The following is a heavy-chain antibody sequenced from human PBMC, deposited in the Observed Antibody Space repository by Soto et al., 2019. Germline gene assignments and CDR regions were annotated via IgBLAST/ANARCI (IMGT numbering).Heavy chain of an antibody. D-gene: IGHD5-18*01. CDR1: GGSFSGYY. CDR2: INHSGST. CDR3: ARGRGYSYGTFDY. Sequence: QVQLQQWGAGLLKPSETLSLTCAVYGGSFSGYYWSWIRQPTGKGLEWIGEINHSGSTNYNPSLKSLVTISVDTSKNQFSLKLSSVTAADTAVYYCARGRGYSYGTFDYWGQGTLVTVSS. V-gene: IGHV4-34*01. J-gene: IGHJ4*02.